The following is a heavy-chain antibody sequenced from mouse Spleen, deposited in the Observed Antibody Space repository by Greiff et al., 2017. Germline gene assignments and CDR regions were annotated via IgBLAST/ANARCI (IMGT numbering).Heavy chain of an antibody. J-gene: IGHJ4*01. CDR2: ISSGGSYT. Sequence: EVHLVESGGGLVKPGGSLKLSCAASGFTFSSYAMSWVRQSPEKRLEWVAEISSGGSYTYYPDTVTGRFTISRDNAKNTLYLEMSSLRSEDTAMYYCARTRLLRDAMDYWGQGTSVTVSS. CDR3: ARTRLLRDAMDY. V-gene: IGHV5-9-4*01. CDR1: GFTFSSYA. D-gene: IGHD1-1*01.